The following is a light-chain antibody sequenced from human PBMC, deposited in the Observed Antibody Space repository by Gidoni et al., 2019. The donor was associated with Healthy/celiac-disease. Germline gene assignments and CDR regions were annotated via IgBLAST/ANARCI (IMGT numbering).Light chain of an antibody. CDR2: AAS. V-gene: IGKV1D-12*01. J-gene: IGKJ4*02. Sequence: IQMTPSPSSVSASVGDRVTFTCRASQSMSSWLAWYQQKPGNAPKLLISAASSLQSGGPSRFSGSGSGTDFALTISSLQPEDFATYNCQQANSFPRTFGGGTKVEIK. CDR1: QSMSSW. CDR3: QQANSFPRT.